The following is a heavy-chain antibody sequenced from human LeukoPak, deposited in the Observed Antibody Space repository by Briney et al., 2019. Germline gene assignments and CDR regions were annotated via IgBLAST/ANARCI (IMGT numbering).Heavy chain of an antibody. J-gene: IGHJ5*02. D-gene: IGHD3-9*01. Sequence: GGSLRLSCAASGFTFSSYWMSWVRQAPGKGLEWVANIKQDGSEKYYVDSVKGRFTISRDNAKNSLYLQMNGLRAEDTAVYYCARGEGYDILTGYYEYNWFDPWGQGTLVTVSS. CDR3: ARGEGYDILTGYYEYNWFDP. CDR1: GFTFSSYW. V-gene: IGHV3-7*01. CDR2: IKQDGSEK.